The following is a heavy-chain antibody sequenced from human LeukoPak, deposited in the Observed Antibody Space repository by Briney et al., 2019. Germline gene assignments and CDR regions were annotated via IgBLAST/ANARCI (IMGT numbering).Heavy chain of an antibody. CDR2: INSDGSST. D-gene: IGHD6-13*01. Sequence: GGSLRLSCAASGFTFSSYWMHWVRQAPGKGLVWVSRINSDGSSTSYADSVKGRFTISRDNAKNSLYLQMNSLRAEDTAVYYCARHIAERWGHFDYWGQGTLVTVSS. CDR3: ARHIAERWGHFDY. V-gene: IGHV3-74*01. CDR1: GFTFSSYW. J-gene: IGHJ4*02.